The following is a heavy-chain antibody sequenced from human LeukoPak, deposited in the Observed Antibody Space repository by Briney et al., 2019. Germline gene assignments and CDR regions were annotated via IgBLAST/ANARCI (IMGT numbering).Heavy chain of an antibody. Sequence: SETLSLTCAVYGGSFSGYYWSWIRQPPGKGLEWIGEMNHSGSTNYNPSLKSRVTISVDTSKNQFSLKLSSVTAADTAVYYCARHYGSGSYFDYWGQGTLVTVSS. CDR2: MNHSGST. V-gene: IGHV4-34*01. J-gene: IGHJ4*02. CDR1: GGSFSGYY. CDR3: ARHYGSGSYFDY. D-gene: IGHD3-10*01.